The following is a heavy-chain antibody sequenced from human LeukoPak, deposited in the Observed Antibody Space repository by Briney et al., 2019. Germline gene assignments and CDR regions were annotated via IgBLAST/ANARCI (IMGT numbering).Heavy chain of an antibody. CDR3: AKDPSSSGCFDY. J-gene: IGHJ4*02. CDR1: GFTFSSYG. D-gene: IGHD6-19*01. CDR2: ISYDGSNK. V-gene: IGHV3-30*18. Sequence: GGSLRLSCAASGFTFSSYGMHWVRQAPGKGLEWVAVISYDGSNKYYADSVKGRFTISRDNSKNTLYLQMNSLRAEDTAVYYCAKDPSSSGCFDYWGQGTLVTVSS.